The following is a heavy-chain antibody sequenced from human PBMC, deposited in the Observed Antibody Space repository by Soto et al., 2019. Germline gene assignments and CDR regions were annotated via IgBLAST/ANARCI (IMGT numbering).Heavy chain of an antibody. CDR1: GFTFSSYA. D-gene: IGHD6-13*01. CDR3: AKDLGIAAAGYMDV. Sequence: GALRLSCAASGFTFSSYAMSWVRQAPGKGLEWVSAISGSGGSTYYADSVKGRFTISRDNSKNTLYLQMNSLRAEDTAVYYCAKDLGIAAAGYMDVWGKGTTVTVSS. V-gene: IGHV3-23*01. J-gene: IGHJ6*03. CDR2: ISGSGGST.